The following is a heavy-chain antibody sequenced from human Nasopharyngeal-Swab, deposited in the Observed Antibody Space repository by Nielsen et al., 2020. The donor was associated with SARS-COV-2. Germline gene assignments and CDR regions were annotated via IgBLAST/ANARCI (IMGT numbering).Heavy chain of an antibody. CDR3: ARAIKIFGAVVGSFDP. J-gene: IGHJ5*02. V-gene: IGHV4-39*07. D-gene: IGHD3-3*01. Sequence: SETLSLTCSVSGGSMTSNNYYWGWIRQPPEKGLEWIGNIYYNGITYYNPSLKSRVTISLDTSKSQFSLKLTSVTAADTAVYYCARAIKIFGAVVGSFDPWDQGTLVTVSS. CDR2: IYYNGIT. CDR1: GGSMTSNNYY.